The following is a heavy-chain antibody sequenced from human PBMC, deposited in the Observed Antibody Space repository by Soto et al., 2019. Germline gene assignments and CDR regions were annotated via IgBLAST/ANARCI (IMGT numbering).Heavy chain of an antibody. D-gene: IGHD5-18*01. CDR1: GYTFTSYA. CDR2: INAGNGNT. J-gene: IGHJ4*02. Sequence: ASVKVSCKASGYTFTSYAMHWVRQAPGQRLEWMGWINAGNGNTKYSQRFQGRVTITRDTSASTAYMELSSLRSEDTAVYYCVRSPEIVYSYGLAVDYWGQGTLVTVSS. CDR3: VRSPEIVYSYGLAVDY. V-gene: IGHV1-3*01.